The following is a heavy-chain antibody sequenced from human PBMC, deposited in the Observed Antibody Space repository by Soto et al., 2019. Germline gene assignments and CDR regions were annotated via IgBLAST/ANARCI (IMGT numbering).Heavy chain of an antibody. V-gene: IGHV4-59*01. CDR1: GGSISSYY. D-gene: IGHD6-19*01. CDR3: ARVQYSSGWEYGMDV. J-gene: IGHJ6*02. Sequence: QVQLQESGPGLVKPSETLSLTCAVSGGSISSYYWSWIRQPPGKGLEWIGYIYYSGSTNYNPSLKSRVTISVDTSKNQFSLKLSSVTAADTAVYYCARVQYSSGWEYGMDVWGQGTTVTVSS. CDR2: IYYSGST.